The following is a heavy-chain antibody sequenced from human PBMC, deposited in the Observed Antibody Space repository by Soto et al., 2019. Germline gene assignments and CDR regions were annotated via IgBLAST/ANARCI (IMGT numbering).Heavy chain of an antibody. CDR3: ATNGGFLEWLLPSDAFDI. CDR2: IYSGGST. V-gene: IGHV3-53*04. CDR1: GFTVSSNY. D-gene: IGHD3-3*01. Sequence: EVQLVESGGGLVQPGGSLRLSCAASGFTVSSNYMSWVRQAPGKGLEWVSVIYSGGSTYYADSVKGRFTISRHNSKNTLYLQMNSLRAEDTAVYYCATNGGFLEWLLPSDAFDIWGQGTMVTVSS. J-gene: IGHJ3*02.